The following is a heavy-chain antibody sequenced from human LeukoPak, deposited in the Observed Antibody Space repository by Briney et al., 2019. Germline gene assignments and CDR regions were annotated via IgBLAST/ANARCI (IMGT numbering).Heavy chain of an antibody. V-gene: IGHV4-4*02. CDR1: GFSISNNCR. D-gene: IGHD1-26*01. J-gene: IGHJ6*03. CDR2: INHSGST. CDR3: ARGRVWEPNYYYYYYMDV. Sequence: SETLSLTCAVSGFSISNNCRWHWIRQPPGKGLEWIGEINHSGSTNYNPSLKSRVTISVDTSKNQFSLKLSSVTAADTAVYYCARGRVWEPNYYYYYYMDVWGKGTTVTVSS.